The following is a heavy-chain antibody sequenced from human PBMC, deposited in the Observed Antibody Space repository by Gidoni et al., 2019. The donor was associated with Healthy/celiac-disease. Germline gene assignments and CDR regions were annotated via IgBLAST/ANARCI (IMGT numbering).Heavy chain of an antibody. D-gene: IGHD4-17*01. V-gene: IGHV3-30*03. J-gene: IGHJ4*02. Sequence: QVQLVESGGGVVQPGRSLRLSCAASGFTFSSYVMHWVRQAPGKGLEWVAVISYDGSNKYYADSVKGRFTISRDNSKNTLYLQMNSLRAEDTAVYYCARDNGDLYYFDYWGQGTLVTVSS. CDR2: ISYDGSNK. CDR1: GFTFSSYV. CDR3: ARDNGDLYYFDY.